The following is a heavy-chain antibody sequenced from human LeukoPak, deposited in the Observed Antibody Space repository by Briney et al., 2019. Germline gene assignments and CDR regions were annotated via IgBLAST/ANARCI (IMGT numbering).Heavy chain of an antibody. CDR3: ARSLGYCSGGSCFPYDY. CDR2: IKQDGSEK. J-gene: IGHJ4*02. Sequence: GSLRLSCAASGFTFSSYWMTWVRQAPGKGLEWVANIKQDGSEKYYVDSVKGRFTISRDNAKNSLHLQMNSLRAEDTAVYYCARSLGYCSGGSCFPYDYWGQGALVTVSS. D-gene: IGHD2-15*01. V-gene: IGHV3-7*01. CDR1: GFTFSSYW.